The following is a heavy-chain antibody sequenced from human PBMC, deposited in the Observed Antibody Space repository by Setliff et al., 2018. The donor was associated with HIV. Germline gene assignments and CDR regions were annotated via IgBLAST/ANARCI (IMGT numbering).Heavy chain of an antibody. CDR2: IYYTGTT. V-gene: IGHV4-59*11. CDR3: ARSYSSSLNPSGWMDV. D-gene: IGHD6-13*01. CDR1: GVSISSHH. Sequence: SETLSLTCNVSGVSISSHHWSWIRQPPGKSLEWIGYIYYTGTTKYNPSLESRVTISIDMSKNQLSLQLSSVTAADTAVYFCARSYSSSLNPSGWMDVWGKGTTVTVSS. J-gene: IGHJ6*04.